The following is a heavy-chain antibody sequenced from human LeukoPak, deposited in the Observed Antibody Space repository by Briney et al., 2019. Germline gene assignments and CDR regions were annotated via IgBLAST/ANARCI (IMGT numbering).Heavy chain of an antibody. J-gene: IGHJ5*02. Sequence: GGSLRLSCAASGFTFSSYEMNWVRQAPGKGLEWVSYISSSGSTINYADSVKGRFTISRDNAKNSLYLQMNSLRAEDTAVYYCARDWPQYSSSTEVGWFDPWGQGTLVTVSS. CDR3: ARDWPQYSSSTEVGWFDP. CDR2: ISSSGSTI. V-gene: IGHV3-48*03. CDR1: GFTFSSYE. D-gene: IGHD6-13*01.